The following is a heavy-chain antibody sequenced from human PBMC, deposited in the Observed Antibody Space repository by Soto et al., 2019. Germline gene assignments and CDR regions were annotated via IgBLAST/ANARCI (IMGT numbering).Heavy chain of an antibody. D-gene: IGHD5-18*01. CDR1: GGSFSGYY. V-gene: IGHV4-34*01. CDR3: ARGGDTAMDDFDY. CDR2: INHSGST. Sequence: SETLSLTCAVYGGSFSGYYWSWIRQPPGKGLEWIGEINHSGSTNYNPSLKSRVTISVDTSKNQFSLKLSSVTAADTAVYYCARGGDTAMDDFDYWGQGTLVTVSS. J-gene: IGHJ4*02.